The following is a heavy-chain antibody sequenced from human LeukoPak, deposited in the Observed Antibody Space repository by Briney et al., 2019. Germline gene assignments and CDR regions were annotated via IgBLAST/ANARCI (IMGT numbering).Heavy chain of an antibody. Sequence: PGASLRLSCAASGFTFSNYAMSWVRQAPGKGLEWVSAITGSGGNTYYADSVKGRFTISRDNSKNTVFLQMNSLGAEDTAVYYCAKWGDYDVLTGYYVSDYWGQGTLVTVSS. J-gene: IGHJ4*02. CDR2: ITGSGGNT. CDR1: GFTFSNYA. V-gene: IGHV3-23*01. CDR3: AKWGDYDVLTGYYVSDY. D-gene: IGHD3-9*01.